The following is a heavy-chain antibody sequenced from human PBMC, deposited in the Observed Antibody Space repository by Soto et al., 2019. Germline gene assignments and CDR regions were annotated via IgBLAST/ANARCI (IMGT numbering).Heavy chain of an antibody. CDR3: ARDKITGRFDY. D-gene: IGHD2-8*02. CDR2: INHSGST. Sequence: QVQLQQWGAGLLKPSETLSLTCAVYGGSFSGYYWTWIRQPPGTGLEWIGEINHSGSTNYNPSLISRVTISLDPYKNQFSLQLTSGTAADPAVYYSARDKITGRFDYWGQGTLVTVSS. J-gene: IGHJ4*02. V-gene: IGHV4-34*01. CDR1: GGSFSGYY.